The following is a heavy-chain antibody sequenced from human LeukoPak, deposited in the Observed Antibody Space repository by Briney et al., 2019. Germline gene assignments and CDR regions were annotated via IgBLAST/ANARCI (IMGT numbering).Heavy chain of an antibody. J-gene: IGHJ6*02. D-gene: IGHD1-14*01. Sequence: GGSLRLSCAASGFTFSDYYMSWIRQAPGKGLEWVSYISSSGSTIYYADSVKGRFTISRDNAKNSLYLQMNSLRAEDTAVYSWARDPILTGYYYGMDVWGQGTTVTVSS. CDR3: ARDPILTGYYYGMDV. V-gene: IGHV3-11*01. CDR1: GFTFSDYY. CDR2: ISSSGSTI.